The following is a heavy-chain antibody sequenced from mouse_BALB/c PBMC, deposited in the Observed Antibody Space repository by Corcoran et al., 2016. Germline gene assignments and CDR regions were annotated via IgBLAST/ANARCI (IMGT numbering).Heavy chain of an antibody. CDR1: GYTFTDYN. D-gene: IGHD2-14*01. CDR3: ARDRYGRYYYAMDY. CDR2: IYPYNGGT. Sequence: EAQLQQSGPELVKPGASVKISCKASGYTFTDYNMHWVKQSHGKSLEWIGYIYPYNGGTGYNQKFKSKATLAVDNFSSTAYMELRSLTSEDSAVYYCARDRYGRYYYAMDYWGQGTSVTVSS. J-gene: IGHJ4*01. V-gene: IGHV1S29*02.